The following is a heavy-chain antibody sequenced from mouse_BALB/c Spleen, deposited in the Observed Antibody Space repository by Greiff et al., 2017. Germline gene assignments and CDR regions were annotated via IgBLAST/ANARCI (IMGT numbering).Heavy chain of an antibody. CDR1: GYTFTSYW. CDR3: ARSPITTVVARDAMDY. Sequence: QVQLQQPGAELVKPGAPVKLSCKASGYTFTSYWMNWVKQRPGRGLEWIGRIDPSDSETHYNQKFKDKATLTVDKSSSTAYIQLSSLTSEDSAVYYCARSPITTVVARDAMDYWGQGTSVTVSS. J-gene: IGHJ4*01. CDR2: IDPSDSET. V-gene: IGHV1-69*02. D-gene: IGHD1-1*01.